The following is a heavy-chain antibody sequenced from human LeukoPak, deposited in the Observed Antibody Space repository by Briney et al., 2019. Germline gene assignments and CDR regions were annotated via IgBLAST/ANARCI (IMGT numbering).Heavy chain of an antibody. D-gene: IGHD2-15*01. J-gene: IGHJ4*02. CDR3: ARGARYCSGGSCYGY. Sequence: ASVKVSCKASGYTFTSYDINWVRQATGQGLEWMGWMNPNSGNTGYAQKFQGRVTMTRNTSISTAYMELGSLRSEDTAVYYCARGARYCSGGSCYGYWGQGTLVTVSS. CDR2: MNPNSGNT. V-gene: IGHV1-8*01. CDR1: GYTFTSYD.